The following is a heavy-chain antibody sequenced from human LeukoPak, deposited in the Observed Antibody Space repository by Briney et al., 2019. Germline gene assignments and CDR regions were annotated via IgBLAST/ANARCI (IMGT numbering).Heavy chain of an antibody. V-gene: IGHV3-23*01. D-gene: IGHD3-3*01. Sequence: GGSLRLSCAASGFTFSSYWMHWVRQGPGKGLEWVSAISGSGGSTYYADSVKGRFTISRDNSKNTLYLQMNSLRAEDTAVYYCARDTLPLDFWSGYPRGGFDYWGQGTLVTVSS. J-gene: IGHJ4*02. CDR3: ARDTLPLDFWSGYPRGGFDY. CDR1: GFTFSSYW. CDR2: ISGSGGST.